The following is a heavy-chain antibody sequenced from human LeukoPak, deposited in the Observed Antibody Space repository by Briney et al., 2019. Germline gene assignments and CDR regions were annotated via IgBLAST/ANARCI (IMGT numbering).Heavy chain of an antibody. V-gene: IGHV5-51*01. J-gene: IGHJ6*01. Sequence: GDSLKISCKGSGYSFTNYWIGWVRQMPGKGLEWMGIIYPDDSDTRYSPSFQGQVTISADKSINTAYLQWTTLKASDNAMYYCGRKEANGEGGLDGWGRGTSVTVPS. CDR3: GRKEANGEGGLDG. D-gene: IGHD3-10*01. CDR2: IYPDDSDT. CDR1: GYSFTNYW.